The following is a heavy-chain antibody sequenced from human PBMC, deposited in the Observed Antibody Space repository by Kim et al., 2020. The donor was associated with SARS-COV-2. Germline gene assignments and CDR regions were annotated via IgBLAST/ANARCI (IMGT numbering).Heavy chain of an antibody. Sequence: GGSLRLSCAASGFTFSSYWMSWVRQAPGKGLEWVANIKQDGSEKYYVDSVKGRFTISRDNAKNSLYLQMNSLRAEDTAVYYCAREVGYCSSTSCPDSWSDYWGQGTLVTVSS. D-gene: IGHD2-2*01. CDR3: AREVGYCSSTSCPDSWSDY. CDR1: GFTFSSYW. CDR2: IKQDGSEK. J-gene: IGHJ4*02. V-gene: IGHV3-7*01.